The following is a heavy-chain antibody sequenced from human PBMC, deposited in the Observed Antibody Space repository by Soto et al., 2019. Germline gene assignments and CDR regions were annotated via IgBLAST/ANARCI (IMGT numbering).Heavy chain of an antibody. CDR3: AKDSYLIAAAGPYSFDY. CDR1: GFTFSSYT. D-gene: IGHD6-13*01. J-gene: IGHJ4*02. CDR2: ISGSGGST. V-gene: IGHV3-23*01. Sequence: EVQLLESGGGLVQPGGSLRLSCAASGFTFSSYTMSWVRQAPGKGLEWVSAISGSGGSTYYADSVKGRFTISRDNSKNTLYLQMNSLRAEDTAVYYCAKDSYLIAAAGPYSFDYWGQGTLVTVSS.